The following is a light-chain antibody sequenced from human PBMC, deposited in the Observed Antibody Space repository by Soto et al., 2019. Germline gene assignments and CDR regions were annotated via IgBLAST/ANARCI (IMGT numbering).Light chain of an antibody. V-gene: IGKV1-9*01. Sequence: DIQLTQSPSFLSASVGDRVTITCRASQGMRSHVVWYQQKPGKAPKLLIYGASTLQSGVPSRFSGSGSGTEFTLTISSLQPEDFAAYYCQQVHTFPPTFGGGTKVQIK. CDR2: GAS. J-gene: IGKJ4*02. CDR3: QQVHTFPPT. CDR1: QGMRSH.